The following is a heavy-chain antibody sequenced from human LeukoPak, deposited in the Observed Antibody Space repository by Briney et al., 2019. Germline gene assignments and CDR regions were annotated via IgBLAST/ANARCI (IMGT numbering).Heavy chain of an antibody. V-gene: IGHV3-53*01. Sequence: PGGSLRLSCTASGFTVSSSYMTWVRQAPGKGLEWVSLIYGGGGTYYADSVKGRFTISRHNSDNTLYLQMNSLRAEDTAVYYCARDANWGFDAFDIWGQGTMVTVSS. CDR2: IYGGGGT. J-gene: IGHJ3*02. D-gene: IGHD7-27*01. CDR1: GFTVSSSY. CDR3: ARDANWGFDAFDI.